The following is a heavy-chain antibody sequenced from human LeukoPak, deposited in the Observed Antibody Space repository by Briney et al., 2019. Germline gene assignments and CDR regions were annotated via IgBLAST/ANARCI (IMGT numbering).Heavy chain of an antibody. CDR2: IYYSGST. J-gene: IGHJ4*02. V-gene: IGHV4-39*07. Sequence: SETLSLTCTVSGGSISSYYWGWIRQPPGKGLEWIGSIYYSGSTYYNPSLKSRVTISVDTSKNQFSLKLSSVTAADTAVYYCARPHSEGSTSCCTFDYWGQGTLVAVSS. CDR3: ARPHSEGSTSCCTFDY. CDR1: GGSISSYY. D-gene: IGHD2-2*02.